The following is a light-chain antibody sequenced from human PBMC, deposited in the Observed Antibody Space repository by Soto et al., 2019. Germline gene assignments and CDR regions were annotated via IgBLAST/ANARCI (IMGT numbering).Light chain of an antibody. V-gene: IGKV3-20*01. Sequence: IVLTQSPDTLSLSPGEIATLYFSASQSVISNYLAWYQQKPGQAPRLLIYGASSRATGIPDRFSGSGSGTDFTLTISSLQSEDFAVYYCQQYNNWPPITFGQGTRLEIK. CDR3: QQYNNWPPIT. J-gene: IGKJ5*01. CDR2: GAS. CDR1: QSVISNY.